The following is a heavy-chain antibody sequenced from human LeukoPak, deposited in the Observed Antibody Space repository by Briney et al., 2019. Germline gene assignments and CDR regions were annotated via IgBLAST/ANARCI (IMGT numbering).Heavy chain of an antibody. J-gene: IGHJ4*02. CDR1: GYSFPNYW. CDR3: ARRKGDGYNSPFDY. D-gene: IGHD5-24*01. Sequence: SGESLKISCKGSGYSFPNYWIGWVRQMPGQGLEWMGIIYPADSDTRYSPSSQGQVTISADKSNNTAYLQWTSLKASDTAMYYCARRKGDGYNSPFDYWGQGTLVTVSS. V-gene: IGHV5-51*01. CDR2: IYPADSDT.